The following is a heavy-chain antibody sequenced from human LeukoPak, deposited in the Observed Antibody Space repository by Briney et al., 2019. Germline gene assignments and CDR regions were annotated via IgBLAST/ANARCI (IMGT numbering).Heavy chain of an antibody. CDR3: ARYYYDGSGYYYLDY. V-gene: IGHV4-39*01. Sequence: PSETLSLTCTVSGGSIGSSSYYWGWIRQPPGKGLEWIGSMYYSGSTYYSPSLKSRVTISGDTSKSQFSLKLGSVTAADTAVYYCARYYYDGSGYYYLDYWGQGTLVTVSS. J-gene: IGHJ4*02. CDR1: GGSIGSSSYY. D-gene: IGHD3-22*01. CDR2: MYYSGST.